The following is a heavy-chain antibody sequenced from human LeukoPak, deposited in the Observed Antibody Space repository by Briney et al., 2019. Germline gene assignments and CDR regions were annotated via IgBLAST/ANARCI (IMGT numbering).Heavy chain of an antibody. CDR3: ARDSQQWLVSPLSYYYGMDV. J-gene: IGHJ6*02. Sequence: ASVKVSCKASGYTFSSYGISWVRQVPRQGLEWMGWISAYNGNTNYVQKLQGRVTMTTDTSTSTAYMDLRRLRSDDTAVYYCARDSQQWLVSPLSYYYGMDVWGQGTTVTVSS. V-gene: IGHV1-18*01. CDR1: GYTFSSYG. D-gene: IGHD6-19*01. CDR2: ISAYNGNT.